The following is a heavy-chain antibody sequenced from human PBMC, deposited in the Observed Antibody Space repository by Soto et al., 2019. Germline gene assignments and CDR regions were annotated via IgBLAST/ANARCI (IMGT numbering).Heavy chain of an antibody. CDR1: GGSISSSSYY. CDR3: ARHANDFWSGYHTDYFDY. J-gene: IGHJ4*02. V-gene: IGHV4-39*01. Sequence: SETLSLTCTVSGGSISSSSYYWGWIRQPPGKGLEWIGSIYYSGSTYYNPSLKSRVTISVDTSKNQFSLKLSSVTAADTAVYYCARHANDFWSGYHTDYFDYWGQGTLVTVSS. D-gene: IGHD3-3*01. CDR2: IYYSGST.